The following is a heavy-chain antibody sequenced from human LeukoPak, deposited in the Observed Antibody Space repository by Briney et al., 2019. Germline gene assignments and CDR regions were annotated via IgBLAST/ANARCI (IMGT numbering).Heavy chain of an antibody. CDR2: ISYDGSNK. J-gene: IGHJ4*02. V-gene: IGHV3-30*04. Sequence: PGRSLRLSCAASGFTFSSYAMHWVRQAPGKGLEWVAVISYDGSNKYYADSVKGRFTISRDNSKNTLYLQMNSLRAEDTAVYYCARVKKGLRYFDYWGQGTLVTVSS. CDR3: ARVKKGLRYFDY. D-gene: IGHD5-18*01. CDR1: GFTFSSYA.